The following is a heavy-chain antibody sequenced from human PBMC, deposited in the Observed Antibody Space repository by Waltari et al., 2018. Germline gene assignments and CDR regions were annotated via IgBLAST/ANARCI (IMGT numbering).Heavy chain of an antibody. CDR2: ISPNSGGT. CDR1: GYTFTGHY. V-gene: IGHV1-2*02. J-gene: IGHJ4*02. D-gene: IGHD3-10*01. Sequence: QVQLVQSGAEVKKPGASVRVSCKASGYTFTGHYMHWVRQAPGQGLEWMGWISPNSGGTNYAQKFQGRVTMTRDTSISTAYMELSRLRSDDTAVYYCARGTTRYYYGSGSYLYFDYWGQGTLVTVSS. CDR3: ARGTTRYYYGSGSYLYFDY.